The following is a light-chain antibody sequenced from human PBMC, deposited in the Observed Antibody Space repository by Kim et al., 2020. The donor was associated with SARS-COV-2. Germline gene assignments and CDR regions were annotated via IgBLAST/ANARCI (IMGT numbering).Light chain of an antibody. CDR2: CNN. Sequence: QKVTLSLSGSSTHIGNHYVSCFQQLPGTAPKLFIYCNNHRPSGIPDRFSGSKSGTSATLGITGLQTGDEADYYCGTWDNSLSALIFGGGTQLTVL. V-gene: IGLV1-51*01. CDR3: GTWDNSLSALI. J-gene: IGLJ2*01. CDR1: STHIGNHY.